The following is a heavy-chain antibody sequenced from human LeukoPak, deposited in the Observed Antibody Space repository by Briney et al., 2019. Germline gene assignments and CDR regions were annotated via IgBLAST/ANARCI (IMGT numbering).Heavy chain of an antibody. J-gene: IGHJ6*03. CDR1: GYIFMSYG. D-gene: IGHD6-13*01. Sequence: ASVKVSCKAFGYIFMSYGISWVRQAPGQGLEWLRWINPYDGKINYAQNFQGRVTVTADTSTSTAYMELRSLRSGDTAVYYCARDIAYNMDVWGKGTTVTVSS. V-gene: IGHV1-18*01. CDR3: ARDIAYNMDV. CDR2: INPYDGKI.